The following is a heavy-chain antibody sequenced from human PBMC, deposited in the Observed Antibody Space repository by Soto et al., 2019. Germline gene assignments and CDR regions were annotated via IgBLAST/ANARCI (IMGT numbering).Heavy chain of an antibody. CDR2: IKQDGSEK. D-gene: IGHD3-16*01. V-gene: IGHV3-7*01. CDR3: ASLGRHG. Sequence: LRFSCAASGFTFSDSWMDWVRQAPGKGPEWVANIKQDGSEKNYVDSVKGRFTISRDNAKNSLYLQMNSLRAEDTAVYYCASLGRHGWGQGTTVTVSS. CDR1: GFTFSDSW. J-gene: IGHJ6*02.